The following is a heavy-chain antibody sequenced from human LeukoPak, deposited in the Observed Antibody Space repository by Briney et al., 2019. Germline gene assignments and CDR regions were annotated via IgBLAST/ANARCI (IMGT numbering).Heavy chain of an antibody. V-gene: IGHV4-34*01. D-gene: IGHD1-1*01. CDR1: GGSFSGYY. CDR2: INHSGST. Sequence: SETLSLTCAVYGGSFSGYYWSWIRQPPGKGLEWIGEINHSGSTNYNPSLKSRVTISVDTSKNQFSLKLSSVTAADTAVYYCARGLRTGTTGECAFDIRGQGTMVTVSS. J-gene: IGHJ3*02. CDR3: ARGLRTGTTGECAFDI.